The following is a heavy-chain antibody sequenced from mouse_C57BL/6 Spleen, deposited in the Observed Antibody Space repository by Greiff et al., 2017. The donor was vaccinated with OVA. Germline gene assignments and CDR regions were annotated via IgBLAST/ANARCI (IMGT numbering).Heavy chain of an antibody. CDR1: GYTFTDYE. V-gene: IGHV1-15*01. J-gene: IGHJ2*01. CDR3: TRSLTGGAYYFDY. D-gene: IGHD4-1*01. Sequence: VQLQQSGAELVRPGASVTLSCKASGYTFTDYEMHWVKQTPVHGLEWIGAIDPETGGTAYNQKFKGKAILTADKSSSTAYMELRSLTSEDSAVYYCTRSLTGGAYYFDYWGQGTTLTVSS. CDR2: IDPETGGT.